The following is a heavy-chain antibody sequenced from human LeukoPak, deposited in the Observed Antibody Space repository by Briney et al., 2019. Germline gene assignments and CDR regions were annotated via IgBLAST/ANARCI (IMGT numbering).Heavy chain of an antibody. Sequence: SHTLSPTCAVYGGSVSGSYWGWIRQPPGKGLEWIGEINHVGSTTYNPSLKSRVTISVDTSKNHFSLKLSSVTAADTAVFYCARGVRSYAYDGSGYYHSSAGYKPWGQGTLVTVSS. CDR2: INHVGST. D-gene: IGHD3-22*01. J-gene: IGHJ3*01. CDR3: ARGVRSYAYDGSGYYHSSAGYKP. CDR1: GGSVSGSY. V-gene: IGHV4-34*01.